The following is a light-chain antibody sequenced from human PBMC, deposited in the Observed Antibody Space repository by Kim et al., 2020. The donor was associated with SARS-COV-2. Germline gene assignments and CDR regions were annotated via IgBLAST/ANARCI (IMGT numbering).Light chain of an antibody. V-gene: IGLV8-61*01. CDR1: SGSVSTGYF. J-gene: IGLJ3*02. CDR3: VLYMGRGISM. Sequence: GGTVTLTCGLTSGSVSTGYFPSWYQQTPGRAPRTLIYSTNTRSSGVPDRFSGSILGNKAALTITGAQADDESDYYCVLYMGRGISMFGGETQLTVL. CDR2: STN.